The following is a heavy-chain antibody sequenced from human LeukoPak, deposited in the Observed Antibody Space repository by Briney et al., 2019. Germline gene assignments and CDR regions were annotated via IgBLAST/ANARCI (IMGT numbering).Heavy chain of an antibody. D-gene: IGHD6-13*01. CDR3: ARDARGAAAADDPFDI. CDR1: GGTFSSYA. J-gene: IGHJ3*02. CDR2: IIPIFGTA. Sequence: SVKVSCKASGGTFSSYAISWVRQAPGQGLEWMGGIIPIFGTANYAQKFQGRVTITADESTSTAYMELSSLRSEDTAVYYCARDARGAAAADDPFDIWGQGTMVTVSS. V-gene: IGHV1-69*13.